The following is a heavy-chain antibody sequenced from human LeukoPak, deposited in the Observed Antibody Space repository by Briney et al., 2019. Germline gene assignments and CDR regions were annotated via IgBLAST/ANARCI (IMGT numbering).Heavy chain of an antibody. Sequence: GGSLRLSCAASGFTFSSYSMSWVRQAPGKGLEWVSHITASGTAMFYADSVKGRFTISRDNAKNSLYLQMNSLRDEDTAVYYCASSGSYRFDYWGQGTLVTVSS. CDR2: ITASGTAM. V-gene: IGHV3-48*02. J-gene: IGHJ4*02. CDR3: ASSGSYRFDY. D-gene: IGHD1-26*01. CDR1: GFTFSSYS.